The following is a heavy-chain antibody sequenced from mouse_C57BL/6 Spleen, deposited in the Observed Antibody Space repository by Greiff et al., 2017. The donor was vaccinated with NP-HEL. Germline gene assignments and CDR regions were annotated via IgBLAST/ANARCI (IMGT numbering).Heavy chain of an antibody. D-gene: IGHD2-4*01. CDR1: GFTFSDYG. V-gene: IGHV5-17*01. CDR3: ARDYDLYYFDY. CDR2: ISSGSSTI. Sequence: DVMLVESGGGLVKPGGSLKLSCAASGFTFSDYGMHWVRQAPEKGLEWVAYISSGSSTIYYADTVKGRFTISRDNAKNTLFLQMTSLRSEDTAMYYCARDYDLYYFDYWGQGTTLTVSS. J-gene: IGHJ2*01.